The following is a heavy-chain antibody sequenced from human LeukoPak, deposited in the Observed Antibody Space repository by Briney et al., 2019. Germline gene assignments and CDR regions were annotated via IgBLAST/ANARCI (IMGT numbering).Heavy chain of an antibody. J-gene: IGHJ4*02. CDR3: ARTRYSGSYYDY. Sequence: GASVKVSCKVSGYTLTELSMHWVRQAPGKGLEWMGGFDPEDGETIYAQKFQGRVTMTRDTSISTAYMELSRLRSDDTAVYYCARTRYSGSYYDYWGQGTLVAVSS. CDR1: GYTLTELS. CDR2: FDPEDGET. D-gene: IGHD1-26*01. V-gene: IGHV1-24*01.